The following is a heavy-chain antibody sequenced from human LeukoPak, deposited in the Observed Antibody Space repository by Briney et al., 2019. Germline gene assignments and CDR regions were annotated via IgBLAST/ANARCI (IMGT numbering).Heavy chain of an antibody. CDR1: GGSISSGGYY. Sequence: SETLSLTCTVSGGSISSGGYYWSWIRQHPGKGLEWIGYIYYSGSTYYNPSLKGRVTISVDTSKNQFSLKLSSVTAADTAVYYCARDVRPTVTTSYFDYWGQGTLVTVSS. J-gene: IGHJ4*02. CDR2: IYYSGST. D-gene: IGHD4-11*01. V-gene: IGHV4-31*03. CDR3: ARDVRPTVTTSYFDY.